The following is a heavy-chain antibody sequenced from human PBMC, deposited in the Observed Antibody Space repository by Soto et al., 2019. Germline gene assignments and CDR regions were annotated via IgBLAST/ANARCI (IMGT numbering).Heavy chain of an antibody. CDR2: IWYDGSNK. Sequence: GGSLRLSCAASGFTFSSYGMHWVRQAPGKGLEWVAVIWYDGSNKYYADSVKGRFTISRDNSKNTLYLQMNSLRAEDTAVYYCARARARPNTNFDYWGQGTLVTVSS. CDR1: GFTFSSYG. CDR3: ARARARPNTNFDY. J-gene: IGHJ4*02. V-gene: IGHV3-33*01. D-gene: IGHD1-1*01.